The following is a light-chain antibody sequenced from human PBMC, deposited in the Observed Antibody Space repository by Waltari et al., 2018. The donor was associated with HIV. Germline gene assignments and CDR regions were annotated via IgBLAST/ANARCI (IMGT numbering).Light chain of an antibody. CDR3: MQALQTPLIT. V-gene: IGKV2-28*01. Sequence: DIVMTQSPLSLPVTPGEPASISCRSSQSLLNSNGFTYLDWYLQKPGQSPQLLIYLGSNRASGVPDRFSGSGSGTDVTLKISRVEAEDVGVYYCMQALQTPLITFGQGTRLEIK. CDR2: LGS. J-gene: IGKJ5*01. CDR1: QSLLNSNGFTY.